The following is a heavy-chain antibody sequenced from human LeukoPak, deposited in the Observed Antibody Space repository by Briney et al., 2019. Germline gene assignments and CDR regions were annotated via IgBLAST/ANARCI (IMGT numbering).Heavy chain of an antibody. CDR1: GGSITQTNY. Sequence: PSGTLSLTCDVSGGSITQTNYWTWVRQPPGKGLEWIGSMTYSGNKYYNPSLRSRVTISVDTSKNQFSLKLSSVTAADTAVYYCAVTGYYYGVDVWGQGTTVTVSS. V-gene: IGHV4-39*01. CDR2: MTYSGNK. J-gene: IGHJ6*02. D-gene: IGHD2-21*02. CDR3: AVTGYYYGVDV.